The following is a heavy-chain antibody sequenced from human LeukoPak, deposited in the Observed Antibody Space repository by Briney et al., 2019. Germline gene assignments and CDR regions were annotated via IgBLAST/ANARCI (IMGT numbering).Heavy chain of an antibody. V-gene: IGHV3-23*01. D-gene: IGHD3-22*01. J-gene: IGHJ4*02. CDR1: GFTFNNYA. CDR2: ISSSGDIT. Sequence: PGGSLRLSCAASGFTFNNYAMSWVRQAPGKGLEWVSAISSSGDITSYADSVKGRFTISRDNSRYTLYLQMNSLRAEDAAVYYCAKDRPNYYESNGHYYRQNGDYWGQGALVTVSS. CDR3: AKDRPNYYESNGHYYRQNGDY.